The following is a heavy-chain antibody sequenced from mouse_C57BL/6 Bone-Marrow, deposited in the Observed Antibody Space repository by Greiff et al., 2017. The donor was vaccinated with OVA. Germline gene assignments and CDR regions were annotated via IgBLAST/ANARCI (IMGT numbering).Heavy chain of an antibody. D-gene: IGHD2-1*01. J-gene: IGHJ2*01. CDR3: ARGIYYGNYEDFDY. CDR2: ISSGSSTI. V-gene: IGHV5-17*01. CDR1: GFTFSDYG. Sequence: DVKLVESGGGLVKPGGSLKLSCAASGFTFSDYGMHWVRQAPEKGLEWVAYISSGSSTIYYADTVKGRFTISRDNAKNTLFLQMTSLRSEDTAMYYCARGIYYGNYEDFDYWGQGTTLTVSS.